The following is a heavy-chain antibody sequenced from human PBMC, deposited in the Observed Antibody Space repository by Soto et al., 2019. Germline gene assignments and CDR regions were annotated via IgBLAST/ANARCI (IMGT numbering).Heavy chain of an antibody. J-gene: IGHJ6*02. V-gene: IGHV1-69*02. D-gene: IGHD2-21*02. CDR2: IIPILGIT. CDR3: ARRRYCGADCYSKFYYGMDV. Sequence: QVQLVQSGAEVRKPGSSVKVSCKASGSTFSSYTVNWVRQAPGQGLEWIGRIIPILGITNYARRFQGRVTITADRSTNTAYMKLTSLTSEDTAVYYCARRRYCGADCYSKFYYGMDVWGQGTTVTVSS. CDR1: GSTFSSYT.